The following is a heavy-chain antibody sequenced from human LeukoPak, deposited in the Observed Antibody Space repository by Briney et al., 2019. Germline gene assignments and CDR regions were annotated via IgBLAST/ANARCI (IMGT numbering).Heavy chain of an antibody. CDR2: FDPEDGET. D-gene: IGHD6-19*01. CDR3: ARSYSSGWSVEDY. V-gene: IGHV1-24*01. J-gene: IGHJ4*02. CDR1: GYTLTELS. Sequence: ASVKVSCKVSGYTLTELSMHWVRQAPGKGLEWMGGFDPEDGETIYAQKLQGRVTMTTDTSTSTAYMELRSLRSDDTAVYYCARSYSSGWSVEDYWGQGTLVTVSS.